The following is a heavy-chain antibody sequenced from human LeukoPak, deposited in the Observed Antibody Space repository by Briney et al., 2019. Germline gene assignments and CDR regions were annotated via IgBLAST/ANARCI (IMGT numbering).Heavy chain of an antibody. J-gene: IGHJ6*02. CDR2: IYYSGST. V-gene: IGHV4-31*03. D-gene: IGHD3-10*01. Sequence: TLSLTCTVSGGSISSGGYYWSWIRQHPGKGLEWIGYIYYSGSTYYNPSLKSRVTISVDTSKNQFSLKLSSVTAADTAVYYCARGEVHGSGSYYSYYYGMDVWAKGPRSPSP. CDR1: GGSISSGGYY. CDR3: ARGEVHGSGSYYSYYYGMDV.